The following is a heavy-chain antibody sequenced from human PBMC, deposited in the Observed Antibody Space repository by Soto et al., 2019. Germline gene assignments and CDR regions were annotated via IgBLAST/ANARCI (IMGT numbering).Heavy chain of an antibody. V-gene: IGHV4-31*02. CDR1: CGSISSNNYY. D-gene: IGHD5-12*01. CDR3: ARGYSGYSY. CDR2: IYYSGST. Sequence: PSDTLSLTLNVSCGSISSNNYYWIVISHCPGKGLEWIGYIYYSGSTYYNPSLKSRVTISVDTSKNQFSLKLSSVTAADTAMYYCARGYSGYSYWGQGTLVTVSS. J-gene: IGHJ4*02.